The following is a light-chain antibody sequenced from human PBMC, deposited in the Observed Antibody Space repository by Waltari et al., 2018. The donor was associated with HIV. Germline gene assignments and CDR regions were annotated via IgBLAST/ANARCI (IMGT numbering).Light chain of an antibody. J-gene: IGLJ3*02. Sequence: QSALTQPPSTSGTPGQTVTIPCSGISSNIGDNYVSRYQQPPGTAPKLLIYRNSQRPSGVRDRFSGSKSGTSASLAINDLRSEDEAEYHCAAWDDSLSGWVFGGGTNLTVL. CDR3: AAWDDSLSGWV. V-gene: IGLV1-47*01. CDR2: RNS. CDR1: SSNIGDNY.